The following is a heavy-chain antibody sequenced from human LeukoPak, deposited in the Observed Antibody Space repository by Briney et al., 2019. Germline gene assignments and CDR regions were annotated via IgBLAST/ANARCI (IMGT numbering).Heavy chain of an antibody. Sequence: ASVKVSCKASGYTFTSYYIHLVRQAPGQGFEWMAIINPSDGSTTNSQKFQGRVTMTRDTSTSTVYMELSGLRSEDTALYYCARGGGEGATIWPWFDPWGQGTLVTVSS. V-gene: IGHV1-46*01. CDR1: GYTFTSYY. D-gene: IGHD1-26*01. CDR3: ARGGGEGATIWPWFDP. CDR2: INPSDGST. J-gene: IGHJ5*02.